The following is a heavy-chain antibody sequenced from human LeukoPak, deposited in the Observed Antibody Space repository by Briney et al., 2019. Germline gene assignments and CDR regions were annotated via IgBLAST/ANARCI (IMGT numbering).Heavy chain of an antibody. CDR2: INSGGSRT. CDR1: GFTFSDYW. J-gene: IGHJ4*02. V-gene: IGHV3-74*01. CDR3: ARSNQADDY. Sequence: GGSLRLSCAASGFTFSDYWMHWGRQVPGKGLVWVSRINSGGSRTTYADSVKGRFTISRDNAKNTLYLQMDSLRAEDTGVYYCARSNQADDYWGQGTLVTVSS. D-gene: IGHD1-14*01.